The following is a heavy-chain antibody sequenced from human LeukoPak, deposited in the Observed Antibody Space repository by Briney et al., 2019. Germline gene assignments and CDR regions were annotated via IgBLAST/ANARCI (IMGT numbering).Heavy chain of an antibody. CDR3: ARSTDGSAHFDY. CDR1: RFKFDTYG. Sequence: PGGSLRLSSSASRFKFDTYGMHWVRQTPGKGLEYVSGINSDGLSTFYANSVKGRFTISRDNAKNTLYLQMGGLKTEDMAVYYCARSTDGSAHFDYWGQGTLVTVFS. J-gene: IGHJ4*02. CDR2: INSDGLST. D-gene: IGHD1-1*01. V-gene: IGHV3-64*01.